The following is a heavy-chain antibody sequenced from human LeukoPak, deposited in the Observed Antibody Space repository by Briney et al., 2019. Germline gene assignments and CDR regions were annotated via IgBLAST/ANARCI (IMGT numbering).Heavy chain of an antibody. V-gene: IGHV1-69*06. Sequence: ASVKVSCKASGGTFSSYAISWVRQAPGQGLEWMGGIIPIFGTANYAQKFQGRVTITADKSTSTAYMELSSLRSEDTAVYYCARGRDYDILTGPANYWGQGTLVTVSS. J-gene: IGHJ4*02. CDR2: IIPIFGTA. CDR1: GGTFSSYA. CDR3: ARGRDYDILTGPANY. D-gene: IGHD3-9*01.